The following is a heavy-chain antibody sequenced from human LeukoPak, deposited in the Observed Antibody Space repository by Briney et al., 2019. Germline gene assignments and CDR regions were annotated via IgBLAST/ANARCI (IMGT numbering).Heavy chain of an antibody. V-gene: IGHV4-4*07. CDR2: IYTSGST. J-gene: IGHJ4*02. Sequence: SETLSLTCTVSGGSISDYYWSWIRQPAGKGLEWIGRIYTSGSTNYNPSLKSRVTMSVDTSKNQFSLKLNSVTAADTAVYYCARTDSTNWSGVPVYWGQGTLVTVSS. D-gene: IGHD6-13*01. CDR1: GGSISDYY. CDR3: ARTDSTNWSGVPVY.